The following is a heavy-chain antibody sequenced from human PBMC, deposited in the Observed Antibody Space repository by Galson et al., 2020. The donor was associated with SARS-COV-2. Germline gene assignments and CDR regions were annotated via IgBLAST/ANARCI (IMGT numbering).Heavy chain of an antibody. CDR1: GYTFTSYG. CDR2: ISAYNGNT. V-gene: IGHV1-18*01. J-gene: IGHJ6*02. CDR3: ARTMVRGVIDLYYYGMDV. D-gene: IGHD3-10*01. Sequence: SVKVSCKASGYTFTSYGISWVRQAPGQGLEWMGWISAYNGNTNYEQKLQGRGTMTTDTSTSTAYMELRSLRSDDTAVYYCARTMVRGVIDLYYYGMDVWGQGTTVTVSS.